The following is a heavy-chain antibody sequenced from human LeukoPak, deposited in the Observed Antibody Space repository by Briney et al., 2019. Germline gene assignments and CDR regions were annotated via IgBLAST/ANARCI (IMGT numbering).Heavy chain of an antibody. CDR1: GGSISSSSYY. J-gene: IGHJ5*02. CDR2: IYYSGST. CDR3: ARHFGDWNDVEWNWFDP. V-gene: IGHV4-39*01. D-gene: IGHD1-1*01. Sequence: SETLSLTCTVSGGSISSSSYYWGWIRQPPGKGLEWIGSIYYSGSTYYNPSLKSRVTISVDTSKNQFSLKLSSVTAADTAVYYCARHFGDWNDVEWNWFDPWGQGTLVTVSS.